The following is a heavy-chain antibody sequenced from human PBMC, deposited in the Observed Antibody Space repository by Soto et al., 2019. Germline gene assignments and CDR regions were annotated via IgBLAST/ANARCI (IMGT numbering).Heavy chain of an antibody. CDR2: IYYSGST. Sequence: QVQLQESGPGLVKPSETLSLTCTVSGGPISSYYWSWIRQPPGKGLEWIGYIYYSGSTNYNPSLKSRVTISVDTSKHQFSLKLSSVTAADTAVYYCARRGYSGYDRFHYGMDVWGQGTTVTVSS. V-gene: IGHV4-59*01. J-gene: IGHJ6*02. CDR1: GGPISSYY. D-gene: IGHD5-12*01. CDR3: ARRGYSGYDRFHYGMDV.